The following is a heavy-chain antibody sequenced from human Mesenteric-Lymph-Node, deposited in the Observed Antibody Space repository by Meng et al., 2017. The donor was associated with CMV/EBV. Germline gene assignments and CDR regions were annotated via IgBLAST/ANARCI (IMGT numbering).Heavy chain of an antibody. D-gene: IGHD2-15*01. CDR3: ARMRLGYCSGGSCYSGAFDI. J-gene: IGHJ3*02. V-gene: IGHV3-73*01. CDR1: GFTFSGSA. Sequence: GGSLRLSCAASGFTFSGSAMHWVRQASGKGLEWVGRIRSKANSYATAYAASVKGRFTISRDDSKNTAYLQMNSLKTEDTAVYYCARMRLGYCSGGSCYSGAFDIWGQGTMVTVSS. CDR2: IRSKANSYAT.